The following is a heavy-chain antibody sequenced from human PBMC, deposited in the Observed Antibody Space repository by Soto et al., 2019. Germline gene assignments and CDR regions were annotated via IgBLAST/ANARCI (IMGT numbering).Heavy chain of an antibody. CDR2: NYYDGAT. CDR3: ARVLPGIAASYDAFDI. D-gene: IGHD6-25*01. V-gene: IGHV4-61*03. J-gene: IGHJ3*02. Sequence: QLELHESGPGLVKPSETLSLTCSVSGGSVISESFYWTWVRQPPGGGLEWIAYNYYDGATSYSPSLKRRVTIPLDPSKKHLSLTLTSVTAADTAKYFCARVLPGIAASYDAFDIWGQGTMVTVSS. CDR1: GGSVISESFY.